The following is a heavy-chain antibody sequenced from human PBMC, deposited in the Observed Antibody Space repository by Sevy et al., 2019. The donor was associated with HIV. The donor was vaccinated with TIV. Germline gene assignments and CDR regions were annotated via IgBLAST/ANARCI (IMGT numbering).Heavy chain of an antibody. CDR2: MNTNTGNT. J-gene: IGHJ6*02. CDR1: GFTFASYD. CDR3: ARVSGWYLGYGMDV. V-gene: IGHV1-8*02. D-gene: IGHD6-19*01. Sequence: ASVKVSCKASGFTFASYDIYWVRQATGQGLEWTGWMNTNTGNTGFAQKFQGRVTMTRNTSITTAYMQLSNLRSEDTAVYYCARVSGWYLGYGMDVWGQGTTVTVSS.